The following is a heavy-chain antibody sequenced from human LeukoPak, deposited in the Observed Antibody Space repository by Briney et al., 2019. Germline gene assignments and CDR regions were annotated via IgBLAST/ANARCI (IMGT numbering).Heavy chain of an antibody. CDR1: GYPFSNYD. CDR3: ARVEYSGYDHPFDY. Sequence: ASVKVSCKASGYPFSNYDINWVRQAPGQGLEWMGWINPNSGGTNYAQKFQGRVTMTRDTSISTAYMELSRLRSDDTAVYYCARVEYSGYDHPFDYWGQGTLVTVSS. CDR2: INPNSGGT. J-gene: IGHJ4*02. V-gene: IGHV1-2*02. D-gene: IGHD5-12*01.